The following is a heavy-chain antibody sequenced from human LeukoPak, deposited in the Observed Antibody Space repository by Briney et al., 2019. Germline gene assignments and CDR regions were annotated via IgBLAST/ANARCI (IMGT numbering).Heavy chain of an antibody. CDR3: ARVGVGSSSREDLFDY. CDR2: ISYSSTYI. D-gene: IGHD6-13*01. CDR1: GFTFSSYS. J-gene: IGHJ4*02. Sequence: GGSLRLSCAASGFTFSSYSMSWVRRAPGKGLEWVSSISYSSTYIYYADSVKGRFTISRDNAKNSLYLQMNSLRVEDTAVYYCARVGVGSSSREDLFDYWGQGTLVTVSS. V-gene: IGHV3-21*01.